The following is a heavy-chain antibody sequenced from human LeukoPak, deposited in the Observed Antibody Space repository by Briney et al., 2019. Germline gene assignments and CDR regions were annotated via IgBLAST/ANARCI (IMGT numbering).Heavy chain of an antibody. CDR2: ISYDGSNE. J-gene: IGHJ4*02. CDR3: AKAGGIQLWPRLDY. D-gene: IGHD5-18*01. Sequence: GGSLRLSCAASGFTFSSYAMHWVRQAPGKGLGWVAVISYDGSNEYYADSVKGRFTISRDNSKNTLYLQMNSLRTEDTAVYYCAKAGGIQLWPRLDYWGQGTLVTVSS. CDR1: GFTFSSYA. V-gene: IGHV3-30*18.